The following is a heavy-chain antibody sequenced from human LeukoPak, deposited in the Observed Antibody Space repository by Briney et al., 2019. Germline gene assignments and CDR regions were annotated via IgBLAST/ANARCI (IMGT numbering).Heavy chain of an antibody. Sequence: PGGSLRLSCAASGFTFSSYSMTWVRQAPGKGLEWASSISGNSRYIYYADSMRGRFTISRDNAKNSLYLQMNSLRAEDTAVYYCARRGAGQQLVRGGYYFDYWGQGTLVTVSS. CDR1: GFTFSSYS. D-gene: IGHD6-13*01. J-gene: IGHJ4*02. V-gene: IGHV3-21*06. CDR3: ARRGAGQQLVRGGYYFDY. CDR2: ISGNSRYI.